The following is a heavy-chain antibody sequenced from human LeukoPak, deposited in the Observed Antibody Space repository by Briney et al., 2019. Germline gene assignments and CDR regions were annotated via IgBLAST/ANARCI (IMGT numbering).Heavy chain of an antibody. J-gene: IGHJ2*01. D-gene: IGHD1-1*01. CDR3: ARARNWTVVYFDL. CDR1: GFTFISYA. Sequence: GGSLRLSCAASGFTFISYAMHWVRQAPGKGLEWVAVISYDGSEKYYADSVKDRFTISRDNSKNTLYLQMNSLRAEDTAVYFCARARNWTVVYFDLWGRGTRVTVSS. V-gene: IGHV3-30*04. CDR2: ISYDGSEK.